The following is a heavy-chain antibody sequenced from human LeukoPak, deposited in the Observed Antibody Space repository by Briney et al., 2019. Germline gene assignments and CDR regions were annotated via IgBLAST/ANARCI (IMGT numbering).Heavy chain of an antibody. Sequence: GASVKVSCKVSGDTLSELTMHWVRQAPGKGREWMGGFDPGAGEILYAQRFQGRVNMTEDTSTDTAYMELTSLRSEDSGVYFCAAGGIYSLLDYWGQGTLVTVSS. CDR1: GDTLSELT. D-gene: IGHD3-10*01. CDR2: FDPGAGEI. CDR3: AAGGIYSLLDY. V-gene: IGHV1-24*01. J-gene: IGHJ4*02.